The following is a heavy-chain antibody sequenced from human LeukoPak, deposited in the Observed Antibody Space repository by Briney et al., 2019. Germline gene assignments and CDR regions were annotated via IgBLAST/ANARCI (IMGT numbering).Heavy chain of an antibody. CDR3: AKDQGPHDYNHYYYYMDV. CDR1: GFTFSSYG. J-gene: IGHJ6*03. CDR2: IRYDGSNK. D-gene: IGHD4-11*01. Sequence: GGSLRLSCAASGFTFSSYGMHWVRQAPGKGLEWVAFIRYDGSNKYYADSVKGRFTISRDNSKNTLYLQMNSLRAEDTAVYYCAKDQGPHDYNHYYYYMDVWGKGTTVTVSS. V-gene: IGHV3-30*02.